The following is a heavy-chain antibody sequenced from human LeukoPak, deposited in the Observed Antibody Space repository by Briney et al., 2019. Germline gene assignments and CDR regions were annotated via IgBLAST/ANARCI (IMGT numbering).Heavy chain of an antibody. CDR2: AGTAGAT. J-gene: IGHJ4*02. Sequence: AAGSLTLSCAASASAFSNYGVEWDRQAQGKGLEWGSGAGTAGATYSANSMKGGFTVTRDNSKNTLYLQMNSLKGEDTAVYYCATERCGSGWDSWGQGTLVTVSS. CDR3: ATERCGSGWDS. D-gene: IGHD6-19*01. V-gene: IGHV3-23*01. CDR1: ASAFSNYG.